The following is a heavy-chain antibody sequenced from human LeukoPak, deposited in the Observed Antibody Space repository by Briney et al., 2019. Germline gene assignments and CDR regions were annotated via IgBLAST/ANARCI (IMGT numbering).Heavy chain of an antibody. Sequence: SETLSLTCTVSSGSISSSSYYWGWIRQSPGKGLEWIGNIYYSGSTYYNPSLKSRVTISVDTSKNQFSLKLSSVTAADTAVYYCATRITPYYFDFWGQGTLVTVSS. CDR1: SGSISSSSYY. D-gene: IGHD2-15*01. CDR3: ATRITPYYFDF. V-gene: IGHV4-39*01. CDR2: IYYSGST. J-gene: IGHJ4*02.